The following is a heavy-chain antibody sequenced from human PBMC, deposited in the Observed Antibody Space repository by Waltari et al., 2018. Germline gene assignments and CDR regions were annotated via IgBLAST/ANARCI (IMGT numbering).Heavy chain of an antibody. CDR1: GFTVSSNY. J-gene: IGHJ4*02. V-gene: IGHV3-53*01. CDR3: SNSRLNRPDDWYYFDY. Sequence: EVQLVESGGGLIQPGGSLRLSCIASGFTVSSNYMSWVRQAPGKGREWVSVIHGAGNTYYADSVKGRFTISRDTSKNTLYLQMSALRAEDTAVYYCSNSRLNRPDDWYYFDYWGQGTLVTVSS. D-gene: IGHD3-9*01. CDR2: IHGAGNT.